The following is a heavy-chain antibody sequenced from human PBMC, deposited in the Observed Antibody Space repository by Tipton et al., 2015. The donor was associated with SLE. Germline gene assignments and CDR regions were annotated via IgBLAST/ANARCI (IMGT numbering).Heavy chain of an antibody. CDR2: IYYSGST. D-gene: IGHD6-19*01. V-gene: IGHV4-59*11. J-gene: IGHJ3*02. Sequence: TLSLTCTVSGGSISSHYWSWIRQPPGKGLEWIGCIYYSGSTNYNPSLKSRVTISVDTSKNQFSLKLSAVTAADTAVYYCARGGAVAGTVAFDIWAKGQWSPSLQ. CDR3: ARGGAVAGTVAFDI. CDR1: GGSISSHY.